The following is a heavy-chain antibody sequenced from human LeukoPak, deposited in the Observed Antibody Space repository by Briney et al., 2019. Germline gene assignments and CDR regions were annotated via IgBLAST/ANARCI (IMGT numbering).Heavy chain of an antibody. CDR3: AKDHVLRFLEWLPPDAFDI. J-gene: IGHJ3*02. CDR1: GFTFSSYA. CDR2: ISGSGGTT. D-gene: IGHD3-3*01. Sequence: GGALRLSCAASGFTFSSYAMSWVRQAPGKGLDWVSTISGSGGTTYYADSVKGRFTISRDNSKDTLDLQMSSLRAEDPAVYYCAKDHVLRFLEWLPPDAFDIWGLGTMVIVSS. V-gene: IGHV3-23*01.